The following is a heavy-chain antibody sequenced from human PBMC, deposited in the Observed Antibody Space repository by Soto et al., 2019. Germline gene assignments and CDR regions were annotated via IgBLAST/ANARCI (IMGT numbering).Heavy chain of an antibody. Sequence: QVQLVESGGGVVQPGRSLRLSCAASGFTFSSYGMHWVRQGPGKGLEWVAVIWFDGSNKYYADSLEGRFTISRDNSKHTLYLQMNSLRAEDTAVYYCARRYYYGPRSVPWALDIWGQGTMVTVSS. D-gene: IGHD3-10*01. CDR2: IWFDGSNK. CDR1: GFTFSSYG. J-gene: IGHJ3*02. CDR3: ARRYYYGPRSVPWALDI. V-gene: IGHV3-33*01.